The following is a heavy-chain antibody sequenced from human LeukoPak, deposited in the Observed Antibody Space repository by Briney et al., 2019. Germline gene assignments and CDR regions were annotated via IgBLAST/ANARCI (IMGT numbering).Heavy chain of an antibody. CDR3: AKGKYSSGGVPDY. V-gene: IGHV3-23*01. CDR1: GFPFSSYA. CDR2: ISGSAGST. J-gene: IGHJ4*02. D-gene: IGHD6-19*01. Sequence: GGSLRLSCAASGFPFSSYAMTWVRQAPGKGLEWVSLISGSAGSTYYADSVKGRFTISRDNSKNTLYLQINSLRGEDTAVYYCAKGKYSSGGVPDYWGQGTLVTVSS.